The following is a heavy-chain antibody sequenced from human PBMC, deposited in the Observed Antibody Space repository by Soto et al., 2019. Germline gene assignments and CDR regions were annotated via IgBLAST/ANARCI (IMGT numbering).Heavy chain of an antibody. V-gene: IGHV3-53*04. J-gene: IGHJ6*02. Sequence: EVQLVESGGGLVQPGGSLRLSCAASGFTVSSNYMSWVRQAPGKGLEWVSVIYSGGSTYYADSVKGRFTISRHNSKNTLYLQMNSLRAEDTAVYYCATSMVRGVRHYYYGMDVWGQGTTVTVSS. CDR1: GFTVSSNY. CDR2: IYSGGST. D-gene: IGHD3-10*01. CDR3: ATSMVRGVRHYYYGMDV.